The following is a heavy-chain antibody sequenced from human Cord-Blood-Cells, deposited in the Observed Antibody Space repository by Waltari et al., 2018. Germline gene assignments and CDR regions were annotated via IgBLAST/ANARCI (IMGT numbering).Heavy chain of an antibody. CDR3: ATGYSSSQATVLGY. Sequence: QVQLVQSGAEVKKPGASVKVSCKVSGYTLTELSMHWVRQAPGKGLEWMGGFDPEDGEKIYAQKFQGRVTMTEDTATDKAYMELSSLRSEDTAVYYCATGYSSSQATVLGYWGQGTLVTVSS. CDR1: GYTLTELS. V-gene: IGHV1-24*01. D-gene: IGHD6-13*01. CDR2: FDPEDGEK. J-gene: IGHJ4*02.